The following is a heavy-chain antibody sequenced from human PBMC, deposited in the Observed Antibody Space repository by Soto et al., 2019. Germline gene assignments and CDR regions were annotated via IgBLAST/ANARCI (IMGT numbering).Heavy chain of an antibody. Sequence: SGPTLLNPTQTVTLTCTFSGFSLSTSGVGVGWIRQPPGKALEWLALIYWDDDKRYSPSLKSRLTITKDTSKNQVVLTMTNMDPVDTATYYCAYFYCSSWDEKGSFYPWGQGTLVTVSS. CDR1: GFSLSTSGVG. V-gene: IGHV2-5*02. D-gene: IGHD6-13*01. CDR3: AYFYCSSWDEKGSFYP. CDR2: IYWDDDK. J-gene: IGHJ5*02.